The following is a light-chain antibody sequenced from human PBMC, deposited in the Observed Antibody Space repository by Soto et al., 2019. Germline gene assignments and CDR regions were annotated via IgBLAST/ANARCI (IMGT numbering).Light chain of an antibody. CDR1: SSNIGSKT. J-gene: IGLJ2*01. V-gene: IGLV1-44*01. CDR3: AAWDDSLNGVV. CDR2: SNN. Sequence: QPVLTQPPSASGTPGQRVTISCSGSSSNIGSKTVNWYQQVPGTAPKLLIYSNNQRPSGVPDRFSGSKSGTSASLAISGLQSEDEADYYCAAWDDSLNGVVFGGGTKLTVL.